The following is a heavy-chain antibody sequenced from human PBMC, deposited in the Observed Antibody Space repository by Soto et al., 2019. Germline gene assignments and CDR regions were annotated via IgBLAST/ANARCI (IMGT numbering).Heavy chain of an antibody. V-gene: IGHV1-46*01. CDR1: GYTFTTYY. Sequence: QVQLVQSGAEVKKPGASVKVSCKASGYTFTTYYMQWVRQAPGQGLEWMGIINPSDGSATIAQKFKGRVTMTRDTSTSTVYMELSSLRSEDTAVYYCARVQFASGWRYAGDYWGQGTLVTVSS. CDR3: ARVQFASGWRYAGDY. J-gene: IGHJ4*02. D-gene: IGHD6-19*01. CDR2: INPSDGSA.